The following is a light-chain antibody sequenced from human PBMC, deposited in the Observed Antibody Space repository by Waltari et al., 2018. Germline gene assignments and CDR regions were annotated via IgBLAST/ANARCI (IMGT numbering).Light chain of an antibody. CDR2: DVS. Sequence: QSALTPPRPVSGSPGPSVTISCPGTSSDVAVYNSVSWYQQHPGKAPKLMIYDVSKRPSGVPDRFSGSKSGNTASLTISGLQAEDEADYYCCSYAGTYAYVFGSGTKVTVL. J-gene: IGLJ1*01. V-gene: IGLV2-11*01. CDR1: SSDVAVYNS. CDR3: CSYAGTYAYV.